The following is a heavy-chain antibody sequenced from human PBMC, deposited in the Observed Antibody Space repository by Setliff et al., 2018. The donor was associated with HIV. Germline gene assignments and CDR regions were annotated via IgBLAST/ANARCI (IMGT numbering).Heavy chain of an antibody. CDR1: GGTFSSYA. D-gene: IGHD5-12*01. V-gene: IGHV1-69*10. Sequence: SVKVSCKASGGTFSSYAISWVRQAPGQGLEWMGGISPILGIANYAQKFQGRVTITADKSTSKAYMELSSLRSEDTAVYYCARGGVEMAKISAFDIWGQGTMVTVSS. CDR3: ARGGVEMAKISAFDI. J-gene: IGHJ3*02. CDR2: ISPILGIA.